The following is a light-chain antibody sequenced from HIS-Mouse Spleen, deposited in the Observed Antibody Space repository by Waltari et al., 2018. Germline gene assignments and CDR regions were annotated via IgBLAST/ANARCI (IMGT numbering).Light chain of an antibody. CDR2: AAS. V-gene: IGKV1-9*01. CDR3: QQLNSYPQET. CDR1: QGISSY. J-gene: IGKJ4*01. Sequence: DIQLTQSPSFLSASVGDRVTITCRASQGISSYLAWYQQKPGKAPNLLIYAASTLQSGVPSRFSGSGSGTEFTLTISSLQPEDFATYYCQQLNSYPQETFGGGTKVEIK.